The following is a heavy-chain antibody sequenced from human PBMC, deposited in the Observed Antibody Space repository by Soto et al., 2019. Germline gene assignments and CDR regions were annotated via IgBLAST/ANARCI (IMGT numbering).Heavy chain of an antibody. Sequence: QVQLVESGGGVVQPGQSLRLSCAASGFIFSDFAIHWVRQPPGKGLEWVAVIWNNGAYEYYADTIKGRFTVSRDNSENTAYLQMNRLRDEDTAIYYCARDKGGVATIGADYWGQGTPVTVSS. CDR2: IWNNGAYE. D-gene: IGHD5-12*01. CDR1: GFIFSDFA. V-gene: IGHV3-33*01. J-gene: IGHJ4*02. CDR3: ARDKGGVATIGADY.